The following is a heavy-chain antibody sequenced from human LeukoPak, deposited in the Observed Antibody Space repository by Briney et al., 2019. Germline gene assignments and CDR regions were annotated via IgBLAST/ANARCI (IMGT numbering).Heavy chain of an antibody. CDR2: ISYDGSNK. J-gene: IGHJ4*02. Sequence: PGRSLRLSCAASGFTFSSYAMHWVRQAPGKGLEWVAVISYDGSNKYYADSVKGRFTISRDNSKNTLYLQMNSLRAEDTAVYYCARESSIAAAGNDYFDYWGQGTLVTVSS. V-gene: IGHV3-30*04. CDR1: GFTFSSYA. CDR3: ARESSIAAAGNDYFDY. D-gene: IGHD6-13*01.